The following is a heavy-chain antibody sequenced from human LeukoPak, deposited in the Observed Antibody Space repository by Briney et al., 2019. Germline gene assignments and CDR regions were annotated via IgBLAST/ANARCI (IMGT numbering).Heavy chain of an antibody. Sequence: SGGSLRLSCAASGFTFSSYGMHWVRQAPGKGLEWVAVIWYDGSNKYYADSVKGRFTISRDNSKNTLYLQMNSLRTEDTAVYYCARDLRKAAFDIWGQGTMVTVSS. J-gene: IGHJ3*02. CDR1: GFTFSSYG. CDR3: ARDLRKAAFDI. D-gene: IGHD3-3*01. V-gene: IGHV3-33*01. CDR2: IWYDGSNK.